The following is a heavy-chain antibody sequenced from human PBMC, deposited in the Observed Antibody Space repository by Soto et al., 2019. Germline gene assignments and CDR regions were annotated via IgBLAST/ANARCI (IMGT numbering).Heavy chain of an antibody. CDR3: ARLFDTSGWYDY. J-gene: IGHJ4*02. Sequence: GESLKISCKGSGYSFTSYWIGWVRQMPCKGLERMGSIYPGDSDTRYSPSFQGQVTISADKSITTTYLQWSSLKASDTAIYYCARLFDTSGWYDYWGQGTLVTVSS. CDR2: IYPGDSDT. D-gene: IGHD6-19*01. CDR1: GYSFTSYW. V-gene: IGHV5-51*01.